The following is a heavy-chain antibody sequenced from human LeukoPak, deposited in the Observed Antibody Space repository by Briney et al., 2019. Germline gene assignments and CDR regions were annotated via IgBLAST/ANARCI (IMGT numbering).Heavy chain of an antibody. V-gene: IGHV3-7*03. CDR1: GFTFSTHW. D-gene: IGHD6-19*01. CDR3: AKEPASSGWFDP. CDR2: IKEDGSVK. J-gene: IGHJ5*02. Sequence: GGSLRLSCTASGFTFSTHWMTWVRQPPGKGLEWVANIKEDGSVKYYVDSVKGRFTISRDNTKNALYLQMNSLRADDTAVYYCAKEPASSGWFDPWGQGTLVAVSS.